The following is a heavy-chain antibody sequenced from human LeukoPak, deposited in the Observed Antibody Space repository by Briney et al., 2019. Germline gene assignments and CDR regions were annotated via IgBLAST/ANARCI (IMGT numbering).Heavy chain of an antibody. Sequence: SETLSLTCTVSGDSISSSRYYWGWIRQPPGKGLEWIGSIYYSGSIYYNPSLKSRVTISVDTSKNQLFLKLSSVTAADTAVYYCARDPHMVRGISHWGQGNLVTVS. J-gene: IGHJ1*01. D-gene: IGHD3-10*01. V-gene: IGHV4-39*07. CDR3: ARDPHMVRGISH. CDR1: GDSISSSRYY. CDR2: IYYSGSI.